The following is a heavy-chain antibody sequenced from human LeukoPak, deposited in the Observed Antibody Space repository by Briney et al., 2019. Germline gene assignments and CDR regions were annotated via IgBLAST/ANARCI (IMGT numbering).Heavy chain of an antibody. CDR3: TRDRSRAEDD. CDR1: GFTFSSFA. Sequence: GGSLRLSCAASGFTFSSFAMSWVRQAPGKGLEWVANINQGGSDKYYVDSVKGRFTISRDNANNLLYLQMNSLRGEDTAVYYCTRDRSRAEDDWGQGTLVTVSS. J-gene: IGHJ4*02. V-gene: IGHV3-7*01. D-gene: IGHD1-14*01. CDR2: INQGGSDK.